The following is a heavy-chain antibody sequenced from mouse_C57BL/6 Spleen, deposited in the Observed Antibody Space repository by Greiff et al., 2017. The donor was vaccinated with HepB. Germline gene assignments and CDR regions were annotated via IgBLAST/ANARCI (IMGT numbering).Heavy chain of an antibody. J-gene: IGHJ2*01. Sequence: EVQLVESGPGLVKPSPSLSLTCSVTGYSITSDYFWNWIRQFPGNQLEWMGYISYDGSNNYNPSLKNRISITLDTSKNPFFLKLNSVTTEDTATYYCARGDWYPSLNYWGQGTTLTVSS. CDR2: ISYDGSN. CDR3: ARGDWYPSLNY. V-gene: IGHV3-6*01. CDR1: GYSITSDYF. D-gene: IGHD1-1*02.